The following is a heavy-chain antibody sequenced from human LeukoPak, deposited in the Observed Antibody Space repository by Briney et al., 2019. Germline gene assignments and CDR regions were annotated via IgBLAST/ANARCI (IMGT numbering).Heavy chain of an antibody. CDR3: VIDSSGYSRDFDD. CDR1: ERSFRSSG. D-gene: IGHD3-22*01. Sequence: SVKVSCKASERSFRSSGISWVRQAPGQGLEWMGGIIPIFGTANYAQKFQGRVTITADESTSTAYMELSSLRSEDTAVYYCVIDSSGYSRDFDDWGQGTLVTVSS. J-gene: IGHJ4*02. CDR2: IIPIFGTA. V-gene: IGHV1-69*13.